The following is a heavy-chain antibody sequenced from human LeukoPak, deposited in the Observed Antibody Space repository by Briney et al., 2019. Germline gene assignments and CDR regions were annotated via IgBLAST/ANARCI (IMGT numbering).Heavy chain of an antibody. CDR1: GYTFTSYD. Sequence: ASVKVSCKASGYTFTSYDINWVRQATGQGLEWMGWMNPNSGNTGYAQKFQGRVTMTRNTSISTAYMELSSLRSEDTAVYYCARAGYSSGWYDYYYYYGMDVWDQGTTVTVSS. V-gene: IGHV1-8*01. J-gene: IGHJ6*02. CDR2: MNPNSGNT. D-gene: IGHD6-19*01. CDR3: ARAGYSSGWYDYYYYYGMDV.